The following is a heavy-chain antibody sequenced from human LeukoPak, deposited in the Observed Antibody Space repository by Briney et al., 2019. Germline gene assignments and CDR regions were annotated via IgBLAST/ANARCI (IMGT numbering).Heavy chain of an antibody. Sequence: SVKVSCKASGGTFSSYAISWVRQAPGQGLEWMGGIIPIFGTANYAQKFQGRVTITADESTSTAYMELSSLRSEDTAVYYCARSYSRSYCYDSSGYYPSFDYWGQGTLVTVSS. J-gene: IGHJ4*02. V-gene: IGHV1-69*13. CDR3: ARSYSRSYCYDSSGYYPSFDY. D-gene: IGHD3-22*01. CDR2: IIPIFGTA. CDR1: GGTFSSYA.